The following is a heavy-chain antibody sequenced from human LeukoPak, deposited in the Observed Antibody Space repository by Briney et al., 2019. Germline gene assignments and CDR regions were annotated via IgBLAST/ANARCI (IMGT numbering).Heavy chain of an antibody. J-gene: IGHJ5*02. CDR3: ARGDPHADL. Sequence: GGSLRLSCAASGFTFSDYYMNWVRQAPGKGLEWIADITISGHTKNYADSVKGRFTISRDNAGTSLYLQMNSLRVEDTGVYYCARGDPHADLWGQGTLVTVSS. V-gene: IGHV3-11*04. CDR2: ITISGHTK. CDR1: GFTFSDYY.